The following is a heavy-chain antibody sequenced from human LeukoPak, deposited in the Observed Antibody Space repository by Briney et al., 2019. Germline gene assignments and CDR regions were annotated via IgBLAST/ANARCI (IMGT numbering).Heavy chain of an antibody. CDR1: GYTFTSYY. Sequence: ASVKVSCKASGYTFTSYYMHWVRQAPGQGLEWMGIINPSGGSTSYAQKFRGRVTMTRDTSTSTVYMELSSLRSEDTAVYYCAREDCSSTSCYLIGWFDPWGQGTLVTVSS. CDR3: AREDCSSTSCYLIGWFDP. CDR2: INPSGGST. V-gene: IGHV1-46*03. J-gene: IGHJ5*02. D-gene: IGHD2-2*01.